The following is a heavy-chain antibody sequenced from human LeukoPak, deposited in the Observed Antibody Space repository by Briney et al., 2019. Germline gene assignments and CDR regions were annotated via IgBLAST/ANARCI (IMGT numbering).Heavy chain of an antibody. CDR2: ISWNSGSI. CDR1: GFTFDDYA. V-gene: IGHV3-9*01. Sequence: PGGSLRLSCAASGFTFDDYAMHWVRHAPGKGLEWVSGISWNSGSIGYADSVKGRFTISRDNAKNSLFLQMNSLRVEDTAIYYCARGGSYPGCWGQGTLVTVSS. CDR3: ARGGSYPGC. J-gene: IGHJ4*02. D-gene: IGHD1-26*01.